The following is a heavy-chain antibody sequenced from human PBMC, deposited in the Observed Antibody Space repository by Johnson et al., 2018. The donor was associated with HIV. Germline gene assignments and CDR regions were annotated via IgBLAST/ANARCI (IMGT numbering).Heavy chain of an antibody. J-gene: IGHJ3*02. CDR2: ISGPGGTT. CDR3: AREDSGYVPDAFDI. V-gene: IGHV3-23*04. CDR1: GFTFSIYA. D-gene: IGHD5-12*01. Sequence: VQLVESGGDLVQPGGSLRLSCAASGFTFSIYAMSWVRQAPGKGLEWVSAISGPGGTTYYADSIKGRFTISRDNSKNTLFLQMNSLRAEDTAIFYCAREDSGYVPDAFDIWGQGTMVTVSS.